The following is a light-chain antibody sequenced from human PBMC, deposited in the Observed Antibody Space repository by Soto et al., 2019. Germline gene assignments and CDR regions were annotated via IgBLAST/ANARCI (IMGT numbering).Light chain of an antibody. Sequence: EIVMTQSPATLSVSPGERASLSFGASQSVSSNLAWYQQRPGQAPRLLIYGASTRATGIPARFSGSGSETEFTLTISGLQSEDFAVYHCQQYSNWPITFGQGTRLEI. V-gene: IGKV3-15*01. CDR1: QSVSSN. CDR3: QQYSNWPIT. J-gene: IGKJ5*01. CDR2: GAS.